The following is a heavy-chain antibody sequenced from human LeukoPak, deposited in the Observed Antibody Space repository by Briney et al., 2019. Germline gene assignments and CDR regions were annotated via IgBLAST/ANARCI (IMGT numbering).Heavy chain of an antibody. Sequence: PSETLSLTCTVSGYSISSGYWGWIRQPPGKGLEWIGSMFNSGSTYYNPSLKSRVTTSVDTSKNQFSLKLSSVTAADTAVYYCARVRYNWNRDFDYWGQGTLVTVSS. CDR2: MFNSGST. D-gene: IGHD1-1*01. J-gene: IGHJ4*02. V-gene: IGHV4-38-2*02. CDR3: ARVRYNWNRDFDY. CDR1: GYSISSGY.